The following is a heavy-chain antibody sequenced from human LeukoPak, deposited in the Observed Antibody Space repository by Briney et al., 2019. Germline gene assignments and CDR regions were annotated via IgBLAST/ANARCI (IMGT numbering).Heavy chain of an antibody. D-gene: IGHD1-26*01. V-gene: IGHV1-69*13. CDR2: IIPIFGTA. CDR3: ASGSISGSYPKGFDY. CDR1: GYTFTSYG. J-gene: IGHJ4*02. Sequence: ASVKVSCKASGYTFTSYGISWVRQAPGQGLEWMGWIIPIFGTANYAQKFQGRVTITADESTSTAYMELSSLRSEDTAVYYCASGSISGSYPKGFDYWGQGTLVTVSS.